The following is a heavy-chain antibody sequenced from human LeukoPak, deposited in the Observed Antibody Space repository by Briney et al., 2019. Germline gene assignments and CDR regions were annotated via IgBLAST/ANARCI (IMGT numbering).Heavy chain of an antibody. V-gene: IGHV1-69*05. CDR2: IIPIFGTA. CDR1: GGTFSSYA. J-gene: IGHJ3*02. Sequence: SVKVSCKASGGTFSSYAISWVRQAPGQGLEWMGGIIPIFGTANYAQKFQGRVTITTDESTSTAYMELSSLRSEDTAVYYCTWAAGYYYDSSTRAFDIWGQGTMVTVSS. CDR3: TWAAGYYYDSSTRAFDI. D-gene: IGHD3-22*01.